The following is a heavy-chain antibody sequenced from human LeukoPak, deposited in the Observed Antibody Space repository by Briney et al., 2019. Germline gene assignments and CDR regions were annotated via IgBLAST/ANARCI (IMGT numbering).Heavy chain of an antibody. D-gene: IGHD2-8*02. CDR1: GGSISSSSYY. J-gene: IGHJ6*03. Sequence: SETLSLTCIVSGGSISSSSYYWGWIRQPPGKGLEWIGSIYYSGSTYYNPSLKSRVTISVDTSKNQFSLKLSSVTAADTAVYYCARDIPPSYWPGPEDYYYMDVWGKGTTVTVSS. V-gene: IGHV4-39*07. CDR3: ARDIPPSYWPGPEDYYYMDV. CDR2: IYYSGST.